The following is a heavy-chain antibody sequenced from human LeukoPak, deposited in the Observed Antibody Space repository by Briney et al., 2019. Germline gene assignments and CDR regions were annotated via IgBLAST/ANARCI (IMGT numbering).Heavy chain of an antibody. V-gene: IGHV3-23*01. D-gene: IGHD4-17*01. CDR3: AKLYGDYKHAFHI. J-gene: IGHJ3*02. Sequence: GGSLRLSCAASGFTFSSYAMSWVRQAPGKGLEWVSAINGGGDNTFYADSVKGRFTISRDNSKNTLYLQMNSLRAEDTALYYCAKLYGDYKHAFHIWGQGTMVTVSS. CDR1: GFTFSSYA. CDR2: INGGGDNT.